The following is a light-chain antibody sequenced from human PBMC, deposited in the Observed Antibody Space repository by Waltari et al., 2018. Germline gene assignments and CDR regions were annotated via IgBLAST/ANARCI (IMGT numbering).Light chain of an antibody. CDR3: QTWGTGIQV. V-gene: IGLV4-69*01. CDR1: SGHSNFA. Sequence: QLVLTQSPSASASLGASVKLTCTLSSGHSNFAIPWHQQQPEKGPRYLMKLRSDGSHSQGDGIPDRFSGSSSGAERYLTISSLQSEDEADYYCQTWGTGIQVFGGGTKLTVL. CDR2: LRSDGSH. J-gene: IGLJ2*01.